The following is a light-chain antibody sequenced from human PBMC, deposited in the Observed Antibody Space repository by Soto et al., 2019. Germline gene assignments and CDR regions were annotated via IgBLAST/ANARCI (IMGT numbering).Light chain of an antibody. CDR2: TDD. CDR3: AAWEDSLNGPA. J-gene: IGLJ2*01. Sequence: QPVLTQPPSASGTPGQRVTISCSGSSSNIGSHTVNWYQQLPGTAPKLLIYTDDQRPSGVPDRFSGSKSGTSASLAISGLQYEDEGDYSCAAWEDSLNGPAFGGGTKVTVL. CDR1: SSNIGSHT. V-gene: IGLV1-44*01.